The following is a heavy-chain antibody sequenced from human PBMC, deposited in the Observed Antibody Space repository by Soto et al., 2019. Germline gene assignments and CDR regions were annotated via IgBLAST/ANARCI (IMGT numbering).Heavy chain of an antibody. CDR2: IYNSGST. Sequence: QVQLQASGPGLVKPSQTLSLTCTVSGGSISSGGYCWNWIRHHPGKGLEWIGYIYNSGSTYYNPYLKSRVFISADTSKNLLSLKLSSVTAADTAVYYCASQRAPYYFDYWGRGALVTVSS. V-gene: IGHV4-31*03. J-gene: IGHJ4*02. CDR3: ASQRAPYYFDY. CDR1: GGSISSGGYC.